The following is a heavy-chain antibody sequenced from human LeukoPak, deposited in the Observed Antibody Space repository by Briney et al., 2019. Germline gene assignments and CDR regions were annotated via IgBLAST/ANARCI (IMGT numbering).Heavy chain of an antibody. D-gene: IGHD1-26*01. J-gene: IGHJ4*02. CDR1: GFLFNTYA. Sequence: GGSLRLSCATSGFLFNTYALHWVRQAPGKGLEWVSHITASGTAMFYADSVKGRFTISRDNAKNSLYLQMNSLRDEDTAVYYCASSGSYRFDYWGQGTLVTVSS. V-gene: IGHV3-48*02. CDR3: ASSGSYRFDY. CDR2: ITASGTAM.